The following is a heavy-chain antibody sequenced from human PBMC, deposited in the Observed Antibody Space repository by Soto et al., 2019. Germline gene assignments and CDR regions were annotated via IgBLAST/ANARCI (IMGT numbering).Heavy chain of an antibody. CDR2: IYYSGNT. D-gene: IGHD6-13*01. J-gene: IGHJ4*02. Sequence: QVQLQESGPGLVKPSQTLSLTCTVSGGSISSGGYYWSWIRQHPGKGLEWIGYIYYSGNTYYNPSLKSRVIISVDTSKNQFSLKLSSVTAADTAVYYCARDSAGTGLLFDYWGQGTLVTVSS. V-gene: IGHV4-31*03. CDR3: ARDSAGTGLLFDY. CDR1: GGSISSGGYY.